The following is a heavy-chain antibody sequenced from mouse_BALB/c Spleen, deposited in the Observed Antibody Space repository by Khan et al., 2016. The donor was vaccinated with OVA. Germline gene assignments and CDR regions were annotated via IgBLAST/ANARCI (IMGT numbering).Heavy chain of an antibody. CDR1: GYTFTDYY. V-gene: IGHV1-77*01. CDR2: FYPGSDNT. CDR3: AREEAAWFPY. Sequence: QVQLKQSGAELARPGASVKLSCKASGYTFTDYYINWMRQRTGQGLEWIGEFYPGSDNTYYNEKFKGKATLTADKSSSTAYMQLSSLTSEDSAVYFCAREEAAWFPYWGQGTLVTVSA. J-gene: IGHJ3*01.